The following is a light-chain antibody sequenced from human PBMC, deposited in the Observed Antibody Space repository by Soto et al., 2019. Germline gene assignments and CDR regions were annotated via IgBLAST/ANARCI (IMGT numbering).Light chain of an antibody. J-gene: IGKJ2*02. V-gene: IGKV1-39*01. Sequence: IQMAQSPSSLSASVGDRVTITCRASQSVRTYLNWYQQKPGKAPNLLIYGASHLQSGVPSRFSGSGSETDFTLTISSLQPEDFATYYCHQTFTMPCTFGQGTKVDIK. CDR3: HQTFTMPCT. CDR2: GAS. CDR1: QSVRTY.